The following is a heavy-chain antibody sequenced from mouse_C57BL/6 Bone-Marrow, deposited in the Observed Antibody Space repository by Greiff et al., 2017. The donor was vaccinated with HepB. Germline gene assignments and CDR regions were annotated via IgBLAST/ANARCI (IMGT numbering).Heavy chain of an antibody. D-gene: IGHD1-1*01. CDR2: IHPNSGST. CDR3: ARYYYGSSYVVYFDY. Sequence: QVQLKQPGAELVQPGASVKLSCKASGYTFTSYWMHWVKQRPGQGLEWIGMIHPNSGSTNYNEKFKSKATLTVDKSSSTAYMQLSSLTSEDSAVYYCARYYYGSSYVVYFDYWGQGTTLTVSS. V-gene: IGHV1-64*01. CDR1: GYTFTSYW. J-gene: IGHJ2*01.